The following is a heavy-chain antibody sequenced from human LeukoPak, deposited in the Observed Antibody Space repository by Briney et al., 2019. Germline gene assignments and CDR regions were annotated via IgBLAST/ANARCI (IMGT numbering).Heavy chain of an antibody. CDR1: GYTFTSYG. CDR3: ARVGIVVVPAAIGDYYGMDV. V-gene: IGHV1-18*01. CDR2: ISAYNGNT. J-gene: IGHJ6*02. Sequence: ASVKVSCKASGYTFTSYGISWVRQAPGQGLEWMGWISAYNGNTNYAQKLQGRVTMTTDTSTSTAYMELRSLRSDDTAVYYCARVGIVVVPAAIGDYYGMDVWGQGTTVTVSS. D-gene: IGHD2-2*01.